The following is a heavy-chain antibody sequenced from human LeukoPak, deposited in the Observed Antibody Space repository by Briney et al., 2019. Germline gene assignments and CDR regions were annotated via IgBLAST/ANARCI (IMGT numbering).Heavy chain of an antibody. CDR1: GYSITSGYY. D-gene: IGHD6-13*01. J-gene: IGHJ4*02. CDR2: IYHSGST. Sequence: PSETLSLTCSVSGYSITSGYYWGWIRQPPGKGLEWIGTIYHSGSTYYNPSLKSRVTISVDTSKNQFSLKLSSVTAADTAVYYCARAGSSWYTPTIYFDYWGQGTLVTVSS. CDR3: ARAGSSWYTPTIYFDY. V-gene: IGHV4-38-2*02.